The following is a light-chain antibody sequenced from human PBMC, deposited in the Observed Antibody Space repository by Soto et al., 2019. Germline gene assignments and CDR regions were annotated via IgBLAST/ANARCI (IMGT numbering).Light chain of an antibody. CDR3: SSYTSGSTPVV. V-gene: IGLV2-14*03. CDR1: SSDVGGYNY. J-gene: IGLJ2*01. CDR2: DVS. Sequence: QSALTQPASVSGSPGQSITISCTGTSSDVGGYNYVSWYQHHPGKAPKLMIYDVSNRPSGVSNRFSGSKSGNTASLTISGXQAEDEADYYCSSYTSGSTPVVFGGGTKLTVL.